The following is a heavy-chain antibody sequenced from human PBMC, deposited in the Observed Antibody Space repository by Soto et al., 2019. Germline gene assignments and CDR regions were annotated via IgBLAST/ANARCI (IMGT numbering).Heavy chain of an antibody. CDR1: GSTFSSYS. CDR2: ISSSSSTI. D-gene: IGHD5-12*01. CDR3: TRALRDGYLADY. Sequence: GGSLRLSCAASGSTFSSYSMNWVRQAPGKGLEWVSYISSSSSTIYYADSVKGRFTISRDNAKNSLYLQMNSLRDEDTAVYYCTRALRDGYLADYWGQGTLVTVSS. V-gene: IGHV3-48*02. J-gene: IGHJ4*02.